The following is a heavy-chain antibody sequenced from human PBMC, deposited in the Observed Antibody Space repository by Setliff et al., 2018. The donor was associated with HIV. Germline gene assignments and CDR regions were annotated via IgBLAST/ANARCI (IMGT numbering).Heavy chain of an antibody. CDR3: TRHPLRPGIAGYFYFVDV. J-gene: IGHJ6*03. Sequence: GESLKISCKGSGYFFLDSWIGWVRQMPGKGLEWVAITYPGDSETRYSPSFEGQVTISVDRSINTAYLQWSSLKASDTAIYYCTRHPLRPGIAGYFYFVDVWGTGTTVTVSS. V-gene: IGHV5-51*01. CDR1: GYFFLDSW. D-gene: IGHD3-9*01. CDR2: TYPGDSET.